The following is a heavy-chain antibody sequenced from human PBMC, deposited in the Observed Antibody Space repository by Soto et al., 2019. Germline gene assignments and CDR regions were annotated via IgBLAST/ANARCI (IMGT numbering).Heavy chain of an antibody. CDR2: MYWDDDK. J-gene: IGHJ3*02. CDR3: AHSRVATTPTAFDI. V-gene: IGHV2-5*02. Sequence: QITLKESGPTLVKPTQTLTLTCTFSGFSLSTSGVGVGWIRQPPGKALEWLALMYWDDDKRYSPSLKSRLTTTKDTSKNQVVLTMTNMDPVDTATYYFAHSRVATTPTAFDIWGQGTMVTVSS. CDR1: GFSLSTSGVG. D-gene: IGHD5-12*01.